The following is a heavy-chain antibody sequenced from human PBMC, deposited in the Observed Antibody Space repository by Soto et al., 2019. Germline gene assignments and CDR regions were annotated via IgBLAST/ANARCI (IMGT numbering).Heavy chain of an antibody. CDR1: GFTFSSFA. CDR2: ISGSGENT. Sequence: PGGSLRLSCAASGFTFSSFAMSWVRQAPGKGLEWVSSISGSGENTYYADSVKGRFTVSRDSSKNTLYLQMSGMRAEDTAVYYCARHTGTSYYWKYYSDYWGQG. V-gene: IGHV3-23*01. CDR3: ARHTGTSYYWKYYSDY. D-gene: IGHD1-26*01. J-gene: IGHJ4*02.